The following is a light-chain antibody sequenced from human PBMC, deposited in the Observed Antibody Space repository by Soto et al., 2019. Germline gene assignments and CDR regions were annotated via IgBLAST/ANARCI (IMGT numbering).Light chain of an antibody. Sequence: DIQMTQSPSSLSASVGDRVTITCRASQSISNYLNWYQQKPGKAPKLLIYATSSLQSGVPSRFSGSGSGTDSTLTISSLQPEDFATYSCQQTYSNLWTFGPGTKVDIK. V-gene: IGKV1-39*01. CDR1: QSISNY. CDR2: ATS. J-gene: IGKJ1*01. CDR3: QQTYSNLWT.